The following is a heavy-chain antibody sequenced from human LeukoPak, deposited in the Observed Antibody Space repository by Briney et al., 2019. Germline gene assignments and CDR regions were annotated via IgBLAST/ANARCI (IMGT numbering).Heavy chain of an antibody. Sequence: PGGSLRLSCAASGFTFDDYAMHWVRQAPGKGLEWVSGISWNSGSIGYADSVKGRFTISRDNAKNSLYLQMNSLRAEDTALYYCAKDISSSGWYEDSRFDYWGQGTLVTVSS. CDR3: AKDISSSGWYEDSRFDY. J-gene: IGHJ4*02. D-gene: IGHD6-19*01. CDR1: GFTFDDYA. V-gene: IGHV3-9*01. CDR2: ISWNSGSI.